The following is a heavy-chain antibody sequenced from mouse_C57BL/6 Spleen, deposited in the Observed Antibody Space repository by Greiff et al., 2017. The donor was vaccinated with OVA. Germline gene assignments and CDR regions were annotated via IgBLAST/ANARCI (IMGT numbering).Heavy chain of an antibody. J-gene: IGHJ4*01. V-gene: IGHV1-9*01. CDR2: ILPGSGST. CDR1: GYTFTGYW. Sequence: VQLQQSGAELMKPGASVKLSCKATGYTFTGYWIEWVKQRPGHGLEWIGEILPGSGSTNYNEKFKGKATFTADTSSNTAYMQLSSLATGDSAIYYCARLSNYDAMDDWGHGTSVTVSS. CDR3: ARLSNYDAMDD. D-gene: IGHD2-5*01.